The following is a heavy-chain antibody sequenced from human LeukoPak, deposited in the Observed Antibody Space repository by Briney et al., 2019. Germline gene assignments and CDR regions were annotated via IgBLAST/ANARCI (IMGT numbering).Heavy chain of an antibody. Sequence: GGSLRLSCAASGFTFSSYWMHWVRQAPGKGLVWVSRINSDGSSTSYADSVKGRFTISRDNAKNTLYLQMNSLRAEDTAVYYCARVYGDYFTYFDYWGQGTLVTVSS. D-gene: IGHD4-17*01. CDR1: GFTFSSYW. CDR2: INSDGSST. J-gene: IGHJ4*02. V-gene: IGHV3-74*01. CDR3: ARVYGDYFTYFDY.